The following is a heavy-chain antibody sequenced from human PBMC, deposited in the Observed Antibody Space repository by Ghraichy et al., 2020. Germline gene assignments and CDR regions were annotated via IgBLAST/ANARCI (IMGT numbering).Heavy chain of an antibody. CDR1: GGSFSGYY. V-gene: IGHV4-34*01. D-gene: IGHD4-23*01. CDR2: INHSGST. CDR3: ARGPLTTVVMGVPSFDY. J-gene: IGHJ4*02. Sequence: SETLSLTCAVYGGSFSGYYWSWIRQPPGKGLEWIGEINHSGSTNYNPSLKSRVTISVDTSKNQFSLKLSSVTAADTAVYYCARGPLTTVVMGVPSFDYWGQGTLVTVSS.